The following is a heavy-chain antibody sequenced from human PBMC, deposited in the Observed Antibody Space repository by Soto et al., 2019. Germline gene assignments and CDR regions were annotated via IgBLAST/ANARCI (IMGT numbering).Heavy chain of an antibody. CDR3: ARGDRYSGSFSDYFDP. J-gene: IGHJ5*02. CDR2: IYESGRT. CDR1: GASISTGGYS. V-gene: IGHV4-30-2*01. Sequence: PSETLSLTCIVSGASISTGGYSWSWIRQPPGKGPEWIGYIYESGRTYYKPSLTSRASISMDKSRNQFSVRLTSVTAADTAVYFCARGDRYSGSFSDYFDPWGQGTLVTVSS. D-gene: IGHD1-26*01.